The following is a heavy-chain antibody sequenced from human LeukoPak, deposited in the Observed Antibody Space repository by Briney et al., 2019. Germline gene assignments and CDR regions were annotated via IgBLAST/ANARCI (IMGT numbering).Heavy chain of an antibody. J-gene: IGHJ4*02. CDR1: GGSISTYY. D-gene: IGHD1-26*01. CDR2: IYTSGST. Sequence: PSETLSLTCTVSGGSISTYYWSWIRQPAGKGLEWIGRIYTSGSTNYNPSLRSRVTMSVDTSKNQFSLKLSSVTAADTAVYYCASIKMYSGSFHFDYWGQGTLVTVSS. V-gene: IGHV4-4*07. CDR3: ASIKMYSGSFHFDY.